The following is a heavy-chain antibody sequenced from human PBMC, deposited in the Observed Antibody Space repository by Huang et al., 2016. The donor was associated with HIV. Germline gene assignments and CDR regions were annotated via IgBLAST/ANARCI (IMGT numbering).Heavy chain of an antibody. CDR2: VSFDGSQT. D-gene: IGHD3-10*01. CDR3: ASAPARALSYFDN. J-gene: IGHJ4*02. Sequence: QVLLVESGGGVVQPGKSLRLSCTASGFAFSNNAMHWVRQAQGKGLEWVAVVSFDGSQTYLADSVNDRFTISRDNSKSTLFLQMSSLRPDDTAVYYCASAPARALSYFDNWGQGTLVIVSS. CDR1: GFAFSNNA. V-gene: IGHV3-30*04.